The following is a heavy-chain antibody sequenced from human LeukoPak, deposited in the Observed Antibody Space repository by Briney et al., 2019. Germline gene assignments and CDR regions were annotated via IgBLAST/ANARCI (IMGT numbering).Heavy chain of an antibody. Sequence: PGGSLRLSCVASGFTLSSYSMNWVRQAPGKGLVWVSCIRGSSSYISYADSVKGRFTISRDNAKNSVYLQMNSLRAEDAAVYYCARDTGPDLDYWGQGTLVTVSS. D-gene: IGHD1-14*01. J-gene: IGHJ4*02. CDR2: IRGSSSYI. CDR1: GFTLSSYS. CDR3: ARDTGPDLDY. V-gene: IGHV3-21*01.